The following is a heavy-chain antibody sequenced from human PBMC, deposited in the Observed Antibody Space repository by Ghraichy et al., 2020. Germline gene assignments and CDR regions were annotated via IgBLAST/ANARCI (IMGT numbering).Heavy chain of an antibody. CDR3: ARGGWLIMDNGFDF. J-gene: IGHJ3*01. D-gene: IGHD6-19*01. Sequence: SETLSLTCAVSGGSISSGDWWSWVRQTPGKGLEWIGEIYQTGTTNYNPSLKSRVTISMDRYKDQFSLRLTSVTAADTAIYFCARGGWLIMDNGFDFWGQGKMVTVSS. CDR1: GGSISSGDW. CDR2: IYQTGTT. V-gene: IGHV4-4*02.